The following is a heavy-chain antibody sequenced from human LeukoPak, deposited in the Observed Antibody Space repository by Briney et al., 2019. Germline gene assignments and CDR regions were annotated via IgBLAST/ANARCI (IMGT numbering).Heavy chain of an antibody. Sequence: SVKVSCEASGGTFSSYAISWVRQAPGQGLEWMGGIIPIFGTANYAQKFQGRVTITADESTSTAYMELSSLRSEDTAVYYCARAYYYDSSGYYPLDYWGQGTLVTVSS. D-gene: IGHD3-22*01. CDR3: ARAYYYDSSGYYPLDY. V-gene: IGHV1-69*13. CDR1: GGTFSSYA. CDR2: IIPIFGTA. J-gene: IGHJ4*02.